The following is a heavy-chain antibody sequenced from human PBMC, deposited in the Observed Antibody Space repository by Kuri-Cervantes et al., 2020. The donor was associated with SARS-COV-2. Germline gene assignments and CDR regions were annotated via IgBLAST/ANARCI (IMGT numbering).Heavy chain of an antibody. CDR3: VKSSYGGSSSWPDY. Sequence: GESLKISCSASGLTFSSYAMHWVRQAPGKGLEYVSAISSNGGSTYYADSVKGRFTISRDNSKNTLYLQMSSLRAEDTAVYYCVKSSYGGSSSWPDYWGQGTLVTVSS. CDR1: GLTFSSYA. V-gene: IGHV3-64D*06. J-gene: IGHJ4*02. CDR2: ISSNGGST. D-gene: IGHD6-13*01.